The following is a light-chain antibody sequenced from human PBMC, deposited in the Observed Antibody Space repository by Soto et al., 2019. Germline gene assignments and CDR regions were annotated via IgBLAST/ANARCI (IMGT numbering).Light chain of an antibody. CDR3: SSYTSSSTHV. Sequence: QSALTQPASVSGSPGQSITISCTGTSSDVGGYNYVSWYQQHPGKAPKLMIYEVSNRPSGVSNRFSGSKSGNTASLTISGLQAEDEADYSCSSYTSSSTHVLGTGTKV. J-gene: IGLJ1*01. CDR2: EVS. V-gene: IGLV2-14*01. CDR1: SSDVGGYNY.